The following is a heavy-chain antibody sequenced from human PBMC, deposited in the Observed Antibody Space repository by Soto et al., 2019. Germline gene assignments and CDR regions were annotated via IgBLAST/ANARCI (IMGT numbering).Heavy chain of an antibody. CDR1: GFTFSDYA. D-gene: IGHD4-4*01. V-gene: IGHV3-30*04. CDR2: ISFDGRIK. CDR3: LHGQDAYYYAGMDV. Sequence: QVQLVESGGGVVQPGRSLRLSCAASGFTFSDYAMHWVRQAPGKGLEWVAVISFDGRIKYYADSVKGRFTISRDNSMHTLHLQMNILRVEDTAVYFSLHGQDAYYYAGMDVWGQGTTVTVSS. J-gene: IGHJ6*02.